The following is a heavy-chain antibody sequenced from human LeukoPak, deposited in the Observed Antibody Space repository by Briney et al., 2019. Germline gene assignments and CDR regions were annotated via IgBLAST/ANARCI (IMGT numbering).Heavy chain of an antibody. J-gene: IGHJ4*02. CDR3: AKDRGAYYYDSSDY. CDR1: GFTFSSYG. CDR2: ISYDGSNK. V-gene: IGHV3-30*18. D-gene: IGHD3-22*01. Sequence: PGGSLRLSCAASGFTFSSYGMHWVRQAPGKGLEWVALISYDGSNKYYADSVKGRFTISRDNSKNTLNLHMNTLRAEDTAVYYCAKDRGAYYYDSSDYWGQGTLVTVSS.